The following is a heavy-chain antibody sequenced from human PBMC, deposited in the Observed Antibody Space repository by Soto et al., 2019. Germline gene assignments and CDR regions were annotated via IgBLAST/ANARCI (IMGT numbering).Heavy chain of an antibody. Sequence: QVPLVESGGGAVQPGRSLRLSCAASGFTFSSYAMHWVRQAPGKGLEWVAVIWYDGRNKYYADSVKGRFTISRDNSKNTLYLQMNSLRAEDTAVYYCAREIERAVDYWGQGTLVTVSS. J-gene: IGHJ4*02. D-gene: IGHD6-25*01. CDR1: GFTFSSYA. V-gene: IGHV3-30*04. CDR2: IWYDGRNK. CDR3: AREIERAVDY.